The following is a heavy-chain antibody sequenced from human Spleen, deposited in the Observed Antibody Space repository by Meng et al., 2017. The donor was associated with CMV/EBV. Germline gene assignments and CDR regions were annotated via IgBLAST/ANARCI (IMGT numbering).Heavy chain of an antibody. CDR1: GGSLSVYF. CDR3: LFWNPIEQADY. D-gene: IGHD1-1*01. Sequence: GSLRLSCGVYGGSLSVYFCHWIRQPSGKGLEWIGEISHSGYNKFNPSLKSRVTISVDTSKNQCSLKVDSVTAADTAIYFCLFWNPIEQADYWGQGTLVTVS. J-gene: IGHJ4*02. CDR2: ISHSGYN. V-gene: IGHV4-34*01.